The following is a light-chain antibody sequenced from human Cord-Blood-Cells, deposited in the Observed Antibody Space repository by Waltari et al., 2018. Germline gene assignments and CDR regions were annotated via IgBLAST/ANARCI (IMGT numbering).Light chain of an antibody. CDR2: DVS. CDR1: SSDVGGYNY. CDR3: SSYTSSSTYV. Sequence: QSALTQPASVSGSPGQSITISCTGTSSDVGGYNYVSWYQQHPGKAPKTMIYDVSKRPSGVSNRFSGSKAGNTASLTISGLQAEDEADYYCSSYTSSSTYVFGTGTKVTVL. V-gene: IGLV2-14*01. J-gene: IGLJ1*01.